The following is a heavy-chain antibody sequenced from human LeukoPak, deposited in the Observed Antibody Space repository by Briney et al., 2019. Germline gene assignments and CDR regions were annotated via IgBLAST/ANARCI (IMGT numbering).Heavy chain of an antibody. V-gene: IGHV3-64*01. CDR1: GFTFSSYA. CDR2: ITSNGGDT. CDR3: ARDVGGAYFYYGMDV. D-gene: IGHD2-15*01. Sequence: GGSLKLSCAASGFTFSSYAMHWVRQAPGKGLEYVSAITSNGGDTYYANSVKGRFTISRDNSKNTLYLQMGSLRAEDMAVYYCARDVGGAYFYYGMDVWGQGTTVTVSS. J-gene: IGHJ6*02.